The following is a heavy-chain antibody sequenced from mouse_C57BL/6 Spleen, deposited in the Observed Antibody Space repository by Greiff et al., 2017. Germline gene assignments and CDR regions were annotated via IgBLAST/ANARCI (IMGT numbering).Heavy chain of an antibody. CDR1: GFTFSNYW. CDR2: IRLKSDNYAT. CDR3: TRDYDLFAY. D-gene: IGHD2-4*01. J-gene: IGHJ3*01. V-gene: IGHV6-3*01. Sequence: EVQLQESGGGLVQPGGSMKLSCVASGFTFSNYWMNWVRQSPEKGLEWVAQIRLKSDNYATHYAESVKGRFTISRDDSKSSVYLQMNNLRAEDTGIYYCTRDYDLFAYWGQGTLVTVSA.